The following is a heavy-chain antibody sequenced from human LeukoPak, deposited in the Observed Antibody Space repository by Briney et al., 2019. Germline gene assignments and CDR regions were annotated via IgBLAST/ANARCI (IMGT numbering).Heavy chain of an antibody. CDR3: AKRHPTSWYVVDY. CDR1: GFTFSAYG. Sequence: GGSLRLSCAASGFTFSAYGMDWVRQAPGKGLDWVAFISDHEINKYYVDSVKGRFAISRDNSKNTLYLQMNSLRAEDTAVYYCAKRHPTSWYVVDYWGQGTLVTVSS. J-gene: IGHJ4*02. V-gene: IGHV3-30*18. D-gene: IGHD6-13*01. CDR2: ISDHEINK.